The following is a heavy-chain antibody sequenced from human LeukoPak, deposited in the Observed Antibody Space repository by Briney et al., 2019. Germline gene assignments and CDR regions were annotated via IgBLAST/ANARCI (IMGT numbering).Heavy chain of an antibody. Sequence: PSETLSLTCTVSGGSISSGSYYWSWIRQPAGKGLEWIGRIYTSGSTNYNPSLKSRVTISVDTSKNQFSLKLSSVTAADTAVYYCARGGYSYGNGPDYWGQGTLVTVSS. V-gene: IGHV4-61*02. CDR2: IYTSGST. J-gene: IGHJ4*02. CDR1: GGSISSGSYY. CDR3: ARGGYSYGNGPDY. D-gene: IGHD5-18*01.